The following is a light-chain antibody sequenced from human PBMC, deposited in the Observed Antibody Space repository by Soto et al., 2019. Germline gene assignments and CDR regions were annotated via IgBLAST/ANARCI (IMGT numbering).Light chain of an antibody. J-gene: IGKJ2*01. CDR3: QQRSNWPPKYT. CDR2: DAS. V-gene: IGKV3-11*01. CDR1: QSVSSY. Sequence: EIVLTQSPATLSLSPGERATLSCRASQSVSSYLAWYQQKPGQAPRLLIYDASNRATGIPARFSGSGSGTDFTLTISSLGPEDFAVYSCQQRSNWPPKYTFGQGTKLEIK.